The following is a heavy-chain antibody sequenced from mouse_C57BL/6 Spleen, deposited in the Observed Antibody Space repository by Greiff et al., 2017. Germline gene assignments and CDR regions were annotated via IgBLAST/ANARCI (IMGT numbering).Heavy chain of an antibody. CDR2: ILPGSGST. CDR1: GYTFTGYW. J-gene: IGHJ1*03. CDR3: SRAGGYCYGSSRDWYFDV. D-gene: IGHD1-1*01. V-gene: IGHV1-9*01. Sequence: QVQLQQSGAELMKPGASVKLSCKATGYTFTGYWIEWVKQRPGHGLEWIGEILPGSGSTNNNEKFKGKATFTADTSYNTAYMQRSSLTTKDSAVYYCSRAGGYCYGSSRDWYFDVWGTGTTVTVSS.